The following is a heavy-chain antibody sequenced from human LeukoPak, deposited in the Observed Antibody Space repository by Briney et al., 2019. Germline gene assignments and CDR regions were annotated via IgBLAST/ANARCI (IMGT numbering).Heavy chain of an antibody. V-gene: IGHV3-23*01. CDR3: AKGKWFGELLYFDY. J-gene: IGHJ4*02. D-gene: IGHD3-10*01. Sequence: GGSLRLSCAASGFTFSCYAMSWVRQAPGKGLEWVSAISGSGGSTYYADSVKGRFTISRDNSKNTLYLQMNSLRAEDTAVYYCAKGKWFGELLYFDYWGQGTLVTVSS. CDR1: GFTFSCYA. CDR2: ISGSGGST.